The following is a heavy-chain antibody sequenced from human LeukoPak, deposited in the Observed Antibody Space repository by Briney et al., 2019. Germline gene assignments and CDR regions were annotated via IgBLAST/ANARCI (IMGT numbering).Heavy chain of an antibody. CDR2: LYRGDSA. V-gene: IGHV3-53*01. J-gene: IGHJ4*02. CDR3: AREVVSTPSYFDS. D-gene: IGHD2-15*01. CDR1: GFTVSSSY. Sequence: GSLSLSCAASGFTVSSSYMYWVRQAPGKGLEWVSFLYRGDSAVYAESVRGRFTISRDNSKNTLYLLMNSLIPEDTAVYYCAREVVSTPSYFDSWGQGTLVTVSS.